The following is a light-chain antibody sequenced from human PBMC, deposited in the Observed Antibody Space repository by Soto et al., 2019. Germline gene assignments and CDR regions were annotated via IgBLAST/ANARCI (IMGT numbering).Light chain of an antibody. Sequence: EIVMTQSPATLSVSPGERATLSCRASQSVGSNLAWYQQKPGQAPRLLMYGASTRATGVPARFSGSGSGAEFTLTISSLQSEDFAVYYCQQYNNRPTWTFGQGHKVEIE. CDR2: GAS. CDR1: QSVGSN. CDR3: QQYNNRPTWT. J-gene: IGKJ1*01. V-gene: IGKV3-15*01.